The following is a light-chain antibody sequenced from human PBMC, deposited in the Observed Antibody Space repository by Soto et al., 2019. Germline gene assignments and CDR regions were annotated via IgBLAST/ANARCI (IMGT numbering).Light chain of an antibody. Sequence: QSALTQPASVSGSPGRSITISCTGTSSDVGVYNYVSWYQQHPGKAPKLMIYEVSNRPSGVSNRFSGSKSGNTASLTISGLQAEDEADYYCFSYTSSSTRVFGGGTQLTVL. CDR2: EVS. CDR1: SSDVGVYNY. V-gene: IGLV2-14*01. J-gene: IGLJ2*01. CDR3: FSYTSSSTRV.